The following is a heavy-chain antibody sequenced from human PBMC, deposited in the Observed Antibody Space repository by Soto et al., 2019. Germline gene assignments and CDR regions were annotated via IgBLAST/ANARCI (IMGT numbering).Heavy chain of an antibody. J-gene: IGHJ4*02. CDR2: ISYDGSNK. D-gene: IGHD5-12*01. Sequence: GGSLRLSCAASGFTFSSYGMHWVRQAPGKGLEWVAVISYDGSNKYYADSVKGRFTISRDNSKNTLYLQMNSLRAEDTAVYYCAKDHHVYSGYDSFDYWGQGTLVTVSS. V-gene: IGHV3-30*18. CDR3: AKDHHVYSGYDSFDY. CDR1: GFTFSSYG.